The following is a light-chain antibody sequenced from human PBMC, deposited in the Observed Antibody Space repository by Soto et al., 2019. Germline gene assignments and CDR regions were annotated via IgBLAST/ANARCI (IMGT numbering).Light chain of an antibody. J-gene: IGLJ3*02. CDR1: NSDIGGYDS. V-gene: IGLV2-14*03. Sequence: QSALTQPASVSGSPGQTIIISCTGSNSDIGGYDSVSWYQQHPGRAPKLILFDVSHRPSKVPVRFSGSKSGNTASLTISGLQTEDEADYYCSSYSTAKTLVLFGGGTQLTVL. CDR3: SSYSTAKTLVL. CDR2: DVS.